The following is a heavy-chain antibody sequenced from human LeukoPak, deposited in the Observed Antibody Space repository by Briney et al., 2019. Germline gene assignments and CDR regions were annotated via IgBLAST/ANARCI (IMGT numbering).Heavy chain of an antibody. V-gene: IGHV3-74*01. Sequence: PGGSLRLSCAASGFTFSSYWIHWVRQAPGKGLVWVSCINSDGSSTSYADSVKGRFTISRDNAKNTLYLQMNSLRAEDTAVYYCARDLDDSSGYYPVPFDYWGQGTLVTVSS. CDR1: GFTFSSYW. J-gene: IGHJ4*02. CDR2: INSDGSST. CDR3: ARDLDDSSGYYPVPFDY. D-gene: IGHD3-22*01.